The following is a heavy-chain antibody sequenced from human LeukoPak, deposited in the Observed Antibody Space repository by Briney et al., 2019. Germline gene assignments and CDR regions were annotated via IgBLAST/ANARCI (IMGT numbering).Heavy chain of an antibody. D-gene: IGHD2-21*02. CDR1: GGSISRYY. J-gene: IGHJ4*02. V-gene: IGHV4-59*01. Sequence: SETLSLTCTVSGGSISRYYWSWIRQPPGKGLEGIGYIYYSGSTNYNPSLKSRVTISVDTSKNQFSLKLSSVTAADTAVYYCARVGVAYCGGDCYSYYFDYWGQGTLVTVSS. CDR3: ARVGVAYCGGDCYSYYFDY. CDR2: IYYSGST.